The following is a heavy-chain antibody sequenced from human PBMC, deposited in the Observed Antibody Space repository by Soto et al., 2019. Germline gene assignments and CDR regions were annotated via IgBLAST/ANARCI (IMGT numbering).Heavy chain of an antibody. D-gene: IGHD1-26*01. Sequence: QVQLVESGGGVVQPGRSLRLSCAASGFTFSHYPMYWVRQAPGEGLEWVSVISYDGSNKYYADSLKGRFTISRDNSRNTLYLQMNSLRPEDTAVYYCARDQEGALAYWGQGTLVTVSS. CDR3: ARDQEGALAY. V-gene: IGHV3-30-3*01. J-gene: IGHJ4*02. CDR1: GFTFSHYP. CDR2: ISYDGSNK.